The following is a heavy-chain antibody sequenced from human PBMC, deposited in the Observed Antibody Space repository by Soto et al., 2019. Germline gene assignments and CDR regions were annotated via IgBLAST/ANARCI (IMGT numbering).Heavy chain of an antibody. CDR2: VFYTGFT. CDR3: ATSQKGYNWNYFDH. Sequence: SETLSLTCAVSGGSISGSYYYWGRLRQSPGKGPEWIGCVFYTGFTSYNPSLESRVSVSVDTSKNQFSLKVSGVSAADTAVYYCATSQKGYNWNYFDHWGQGALVTVSS. CDR1: GGSISGSYYY. V-gene: IGHV4-39*01. D-gene: IGHD1-20*01. J-gene: IGHJ4*02.